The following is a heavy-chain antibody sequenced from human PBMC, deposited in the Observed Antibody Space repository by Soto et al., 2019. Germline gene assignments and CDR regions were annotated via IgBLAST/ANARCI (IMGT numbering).Heavy chain of an antibody. CDR3: ARDAGTTGGYYYYYGMDV. D-gene: IGHD1-1*01. Sequence: SETLSLTCAVSGGSIISSNWWSFVRQPPGKGLEWIGEIYHSGSTNYNPSLKSRVTISVDKSKNQFSLKLSSVTAADTAVDYCARDAGTTGGYYYYYGMDVWGQGTTVTVSS. CDR1: GGSIISSNW. V-gene: IGHV4-4*02. CDR2: IYHSGST. J-gene: IGHJ6*02.